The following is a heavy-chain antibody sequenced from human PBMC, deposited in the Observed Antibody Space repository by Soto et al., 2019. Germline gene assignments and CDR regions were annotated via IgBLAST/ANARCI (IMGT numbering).Heavy chain of an antibody. V-gene: IGHV5-51*01. CDR3: ARHEGDCSGGSCYWSGMDV. Sequence: GESLKISCKGSGYSFTSYWIGWVRQMPGKGLEWMGIIYPGDPDTRYSPSSQGQVTTSADKSISTAYLQWSSLKASDTAMYYCARHEGDCSGGSCYWSGMDVCGSGTTVTVSS. D-gene: IGHD2-15*01. J-gene: IGHJ6*04. CDR2: IYPGDPDT. CDR1: GYSFTSYW.